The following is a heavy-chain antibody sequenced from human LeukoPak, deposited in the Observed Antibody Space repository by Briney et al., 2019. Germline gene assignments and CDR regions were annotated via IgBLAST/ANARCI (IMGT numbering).Heavy chain of an antibody. Sequence: TGGSLRLSCAASGFTFSNYAMNWVRQAPGKGLEWVSAISGSGGDTSYADSVKGRFTISRDNSKNTLYLQMNSLRAEDTAVYYCRYFLPHFDYWGQGTLVTVSS. D-gene: IGHD2/OR15-2a*01. CDR1: GFTFSNYA. CDR3: RYFLPHFDY. CDR2: ISGSGGDT. V-gene: IGHV3-23*01. J-gene: IGHJ4*02.